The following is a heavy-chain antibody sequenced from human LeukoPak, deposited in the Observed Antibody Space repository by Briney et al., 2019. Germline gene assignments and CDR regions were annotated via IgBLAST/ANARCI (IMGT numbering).Heavy chain of an antibody. CDR1: GGTFSSYA. J-gene: IGHJ6*03. CDR3: ARGRYCSSTSCYTGRSYYYYYMDV. V-gene: IGHV1-69*05. D-gene: IGHD2-2*02. CDR2: IIPIFGTA. Sequence: SVKVSCKASGGTFSSYAISWVRQAPGQGLEWMGRIIPIFGTANYAQKFQGRVTITTDESTSTAYMELSSLRSEDTAVYYCARGRYCSSTSCYTGRSYYYYYMDVWGKGTTVTVSS.